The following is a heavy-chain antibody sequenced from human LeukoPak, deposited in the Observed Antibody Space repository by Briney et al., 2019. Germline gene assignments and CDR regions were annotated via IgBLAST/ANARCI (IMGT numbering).Heavy chain of an antibody. J-gene: IGHJ4*02. CDR2: IIPIFGTA. CDR3: LIVLVPAAMGY. D-gene: IGHD2-2*01. Sequence: ASVKVSXKASGGTFSSYAISWVRQAPGQGLEWMGGIIPIFGTANYAQKFQGRVTITADESTTTAYMELSSLISEDTAVYYCLIVLVPAAMGYWGQGTLVTVSS. V-gene: IGHV1-69*13. CDR1: GGTFSSYA.